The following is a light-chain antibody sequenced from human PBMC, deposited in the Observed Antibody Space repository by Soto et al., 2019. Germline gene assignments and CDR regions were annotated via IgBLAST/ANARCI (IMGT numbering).Light chain of an antibody. Sequence: QSVLTQRPAASGTPGQRVTISCSGSSSNIGSNYVYWYQQLPGTAPKLLIYSNNQRPSGVPDRFSGSKSGTSASLAISGLRSEDEADYYCAAWDDSLSGFYVFGTGTKVTVL. CDR1: SSNIGSNY. V-gene: IGLV1-47*02. CDR3: AAWDDSLSGFYV. CDR2: SNN. J-gene: IGLJ1*01.